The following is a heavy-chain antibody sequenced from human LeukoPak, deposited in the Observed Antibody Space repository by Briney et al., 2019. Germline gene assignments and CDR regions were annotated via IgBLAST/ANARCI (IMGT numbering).Heavy chain of an antibody. D-gene: IGHD1-26*01. CDR3: ARHGGAADY. CDR1: GYTFTVYY. CDR2: INPNTDGT. Sequence: ASVKVSCKASGYTFTVYYIHWVRQAPGQGLEWLGWINPNTDGTNYAQKFQGRVTMTRDASISTGYMELTRLRSDDTAVYYCARHGGAADYWGQGTLVTVSS. J-gene: IGHJ4*02. V-gene: IGHV1-2*02.